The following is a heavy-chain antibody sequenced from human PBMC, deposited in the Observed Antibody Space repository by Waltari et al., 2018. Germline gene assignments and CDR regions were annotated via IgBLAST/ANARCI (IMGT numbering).Heavy chain of an antibody. CDR3: TRALSGSFPY. J-gene: IGHJ4*02. V-gene: IGHV3-74*01. Sequence: EVQLVESGGGSVQPGGSLRLSCAASGFTFSRSWMYWVRQAPGKGLVWVSRINTDGSSTSYADSVKGRFTISRDNAKNTLYLQMNSLRAEDTAVYYCTRALSGSFPYWGQGTLVTVSS. D-gene: IGHD1-26*01. CDR1: GFTFSRSW. CDR2: INTDGSST.